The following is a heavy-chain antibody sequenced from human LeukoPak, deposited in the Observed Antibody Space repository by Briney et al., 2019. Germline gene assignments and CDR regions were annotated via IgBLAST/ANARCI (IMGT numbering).Heavy chain of an antibody. CDR1: GGSNSSHY. CDR3: ARVSGYKARTFDY. Sequence: SETLSLTCTVSGGSNSSHYWSWVRQPPGKGLEWIGYIYYSGSTNYNPSLKSRVTISVDTSKNQFSLKLSSVTAADTAVYYCARVSGYKARTFDYWGQGTLVTVSS. V-gene: IGHV4-59*11. CDR2: IYYSGST. J-gene: IGHJ4*02. D-gene: IGHD5-12*01.